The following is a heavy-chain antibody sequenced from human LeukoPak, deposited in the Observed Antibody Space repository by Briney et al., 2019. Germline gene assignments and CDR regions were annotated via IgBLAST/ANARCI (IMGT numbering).Heavy chain of an antibody. J-gene: IGHJ4*02. V-gene: IGHV4-30-4*01. CDR2: IYYSGST. CDR3: ARLRYFDWLDNYYFDY. CDR1: GGSISSGDYY. Sequence: MPSETLSLTCTVSGGSISSGDYYWSWIRQPPGKGLEWIGYIYYSGSTYYNPSLKSRVTISVDTSKNQFSLKLSSVTAADTAVYYCARLRYFDWLDNYYFDYWGQGTLVTVSS. D-gene: IGHD3-9*01.